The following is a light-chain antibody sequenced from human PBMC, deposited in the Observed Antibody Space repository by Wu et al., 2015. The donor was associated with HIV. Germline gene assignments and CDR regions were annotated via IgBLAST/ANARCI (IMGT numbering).Light chain of an antibody. CDR1: HDISSY. V-gene: IGKV1-8*01. Sequence: IRMTQSPSSLSASTGDRVTITCRASHDISSYVAWYQQKVGEAPKLLIYATSTLQTGVPSRFSGSGSGTEFNLTISCLQSEDLATYYCQQYSNYPLTFGGGTKVDI. J-gene: IGKJ4*01. CDR3: QQYSNYPLT. CDR2: ATS.